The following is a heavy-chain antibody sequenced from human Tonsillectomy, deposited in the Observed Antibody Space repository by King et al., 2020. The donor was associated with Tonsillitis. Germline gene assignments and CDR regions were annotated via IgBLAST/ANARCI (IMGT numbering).Heavy chain of an antibody. V-gene: IGHV3-9*01. D-gene: IGHD5-12*01. J-gene: IGHJ4*02. Sequence: VQLVESGGGLVQPGRSLRLSFAASGFTFGDYAMHWVRQAPGKGLEWVSGISWYIGSVGFGDSVKGRFTISRDNAKNSLFLQMNSLRAEDTALYYCAKDYGYAGFSSYFDFWGQGTLVTVSS. CDR1: GFTFGDYA. CDR3: AKDYGYAGFSSYFDF. CDR2: ISWYIGSV.